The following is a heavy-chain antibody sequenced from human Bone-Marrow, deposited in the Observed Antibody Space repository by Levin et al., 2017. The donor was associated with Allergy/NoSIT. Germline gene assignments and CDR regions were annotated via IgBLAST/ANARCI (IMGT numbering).Heavy chain of an antibody. Sequence: SETLSLTCNVSGGTISNYYWSWIRQPPGKGLEWIGYIYYIGSTSYNPSLKSRVTISLDTSKNQFSLKLSSVTAADTAVYYCARHEQQLCPDYWGQGILVTVSS. V-gene: IGHV4-59*08. J-gene: IGHJ4*02. CDR3: ARHEQQLCPDY. D-gene: IGHD2-21*01. CDR1: GGTISNYY. CDR2: IYYIGST.